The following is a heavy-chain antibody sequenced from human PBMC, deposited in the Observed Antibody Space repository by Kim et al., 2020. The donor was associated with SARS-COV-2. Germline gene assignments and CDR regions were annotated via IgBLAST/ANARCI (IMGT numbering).Heavy chain of an antibody. D-gene: IGHD6-13*01. CDR2: ISVYKGNT. J-gene: IGHJ6*02. CDR1: GYTFTNYG. V-gene: IGHV1-18*04. CDR3: ARGGDYSSTLVGGMDV. Sequence: ASVKVSCKASGYTFTNYGISWVRQAPGQGLEWMAWISVYKGNTNYVQKFQDRVTMTTDTSTSTAYMELRSLRSDDTAVYYCARGGDYSSTLVGGMDVWGQGTTVTVSS.